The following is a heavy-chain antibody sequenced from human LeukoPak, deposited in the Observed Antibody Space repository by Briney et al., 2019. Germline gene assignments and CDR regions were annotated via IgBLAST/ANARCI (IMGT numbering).Heavy chain of an antibody. CDR3: ARVYYGSGTYYYYMDV. V-gene: IGHV4-59*01. D-gene: IGHD3-10*01. CDR2: IYYSGST. CDR1: GGSFSGYY. J-gene: IGHJ6*03. Sequence: SETLSLTCAVYGGSFSGYYWSWIRQPPGKGLEWIGYIYYSGSTNYNPSLKSRVTISVDTSKNQFSLKLSSVTAADTAVYYCARVYYGSGTYYYYMDVWGKGTTVTISS.